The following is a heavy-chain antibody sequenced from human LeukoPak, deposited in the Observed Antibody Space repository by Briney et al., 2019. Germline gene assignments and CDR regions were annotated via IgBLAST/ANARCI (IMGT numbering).Heavy chain of an antibody. V-gene: IGHV6-1*01. CDR2: TYYRSKWYN. CDR3: GRTPYWGWRVDY. Sequence: SQTLSLTCALSGDIVSTNSAAWNWIRQSPSRGLEWLGRTYYRSKWYNDYAESVKSRITINPDTSKNQFSLQLNSVTPEDTAVYYCGRTPYWGWRVDYWGQGTLVTVSS. J-gene: IGHJ4*02. CDR1: GDIVSTNSAA. D-gene: IGHD7-27*01.